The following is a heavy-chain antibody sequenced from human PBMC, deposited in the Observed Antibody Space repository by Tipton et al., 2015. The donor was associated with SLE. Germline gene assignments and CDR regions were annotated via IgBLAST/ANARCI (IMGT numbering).Heavy chain of an antibody. Sequence: TLSLTCVASGYSIRSGYYWGWFRQPPGKGVGWIGSSYHSGSRYYNPPLKRRLTILVDTSKNQFSLKLTSVTAADAAVYYCAREEGDDSNWGWLDPWGHGTLVSVSS. J-gene: IGHJ5*02. D-gene: IGHD5-24*01. CDR3: AREEGDDSNWGWLDP. CDR2: SYHSGSR. V-gene: IGHV4-38-2*02. CDR1: GYSIRSGYY.